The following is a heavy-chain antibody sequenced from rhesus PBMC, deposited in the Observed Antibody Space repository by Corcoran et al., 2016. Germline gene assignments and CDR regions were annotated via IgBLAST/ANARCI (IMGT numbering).Heavy chain of an antibody. V-gene: IGHV4S11*01. CDR1: GGSISSNY. CDR2: IYGSGSST. Sequence: QVQLQESGPGLVKPLETLSLTCAVSGGSISSNYWSWLRQAPGQGLEGIGYIYGSGSSTNYHPSLKSRVTLSVGTSKNQLSLKLSSVTAADTAVYYCASHEYCSSTYCSSGFDYWGQGVLVTVSS. CDR3: ASHEYCSSTYCSSGFDY. D-gene: IGHD2-15*01. J-gene: IGHJ4*01.